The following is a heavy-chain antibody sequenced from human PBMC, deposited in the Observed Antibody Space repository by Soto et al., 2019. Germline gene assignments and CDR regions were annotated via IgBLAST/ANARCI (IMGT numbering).Heavy chain of an antibody. CDR2: ISYDGTNH. V-gene: IGHV3-30*03. CDR1: RFTFSNYG. CDR3: ASDTKTGVVVPGAPKY. Sequence: QVQLVESGGGVVQPGGSLTLSCAASRFTFSNYGMHWVRQAPGEGLEWVAVISYDGTNHYYADSVRGRFTLSRDNSKNTLYLHRDRLTSDDTAVYYCASDTKTGVVVPGAPKYWGQGPLVAVSS. D-gene: IGHD2-2*01. J-gene: IGHJ4*02.